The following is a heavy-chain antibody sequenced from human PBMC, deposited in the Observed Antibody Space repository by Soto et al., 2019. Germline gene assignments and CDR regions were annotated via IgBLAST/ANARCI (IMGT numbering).Heavy chain of an antibody. V-gene: IGHV1-69*01. D-gene: IGHD3-16*01. Sequence: QVQLVQSGAEVKKPGSSVKVSCKASGGTFSSYAISWVRQAPGQGLEWMGGIIPIFGTANYAQKVQGRVTITANECTSTANMELRSLSSEDTVVYYCARVSMITFGGPMRFDYWGQGTLVTVSS. CDR1: GGTFSSYA. CDR2: IIPIFGTA. J-gene: IGHJ4*02. CDR3: ARVSMITFGGPMRFDY.